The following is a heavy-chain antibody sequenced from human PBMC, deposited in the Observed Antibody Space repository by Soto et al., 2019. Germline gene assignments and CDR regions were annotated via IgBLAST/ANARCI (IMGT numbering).Heavy chain of an antibody. V-gene: IGHV4-59*01. Sequence: PSETLSLTCTVSGGSISSDYWSWIRQTPGRGLEWIGYMSYSGSTNNNPSLKSRVTMSVDTSKNQFSLKLSSVTAADTAVYYRARGVDVAMVGTFDYWGQGTLVTVSS. J-gene: IGHJ4*02. CDR2: MSYSGST. CDR1: GGSISSDY. CDR3: ARGVDVAMVGTFDY. D-gene: IGHD5-18*01.